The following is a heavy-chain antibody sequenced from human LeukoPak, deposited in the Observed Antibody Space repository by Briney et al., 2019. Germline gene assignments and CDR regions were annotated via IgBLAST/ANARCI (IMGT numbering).Heavy chain of an antibody. CDR3: ARAHYVWGSYRTLDY. J-gene: IGHJ4*02. D-gene: IGHD3-16*02. CDR2: INHSGST. Sequence: KPSETLSLTCTVSGASISNFYWSWIRQPPGKGLEWIGEINHSGSTNYNPSLKSRVTISVDTSKNQFSLKLSSVTAADTAVYYCARAHYVWGSYRTLDYWGQGTLVTVSS. CDR1: GASISNFY. V-gene: IGHV4-34*01.